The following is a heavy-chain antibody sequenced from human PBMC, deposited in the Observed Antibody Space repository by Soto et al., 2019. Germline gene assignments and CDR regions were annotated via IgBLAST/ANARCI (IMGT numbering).Heavy chain of an antibody. D-gene: IGHD3-22*01. CDR3: ARHGTGDYYYDSSGYYLWDY. V-gene: IGHV4-39*01. Sequence: SETLSLTCTVSGGSISSSSYYWGWIRQPPGKGLEWIGSIYYSGSTYYNPSLKSRVTISVDTSKNQFSLKLSSVTAADTAVYYCARHGTGDYYYDSSGYYLWDYWGQGTLVTVSS. J-gene: IGHJ4*02. CDR2: IYYSGST. CDR1: GGSISSSSYY.